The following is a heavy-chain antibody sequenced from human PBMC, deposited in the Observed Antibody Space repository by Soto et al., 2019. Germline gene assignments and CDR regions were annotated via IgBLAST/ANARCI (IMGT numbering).Heavy chain of an antibody. CDR1: GYSISSNNW. CDR3: ARRKTNYYAMDV. V-gene: IGHV4-28*01. CDR2: IFYDGST. J-gene: IGHJ6*02. Sequence: QVQLQESGPGLVKPSDTLSLTCAVSGYSISSNNWWGWIRQPPGKGLEWIGHIFYDGSTYYNPSLKSRVTMSVDTSKSQFSLKLSSVTVVDTAVYYCARRKTNYYAMDVWGQGTTVTVSS.